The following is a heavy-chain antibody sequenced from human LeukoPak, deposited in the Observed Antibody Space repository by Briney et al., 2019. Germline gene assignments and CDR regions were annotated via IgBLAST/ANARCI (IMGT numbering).Heavy chain of an antibody. CDR2: IRYDGGNK. J-gene: IGHJ4*02. CDR1: GFTFSSYG. V-gene: IGHV3-30*02. Sequence: PGGSLRLSCAASGFTFSSYGMHWVRQAPGKGLEWVAFIRYDGGNKYYADSVKGRFTISRDNSKNTLYLQMNSLRAEDTAVYYCAKDLIFGVVIITKSXFXXWGQXXLVT. D-gene: IGHD3-3*02. CDR3: AKDLIFGVVIITKSXFXX.